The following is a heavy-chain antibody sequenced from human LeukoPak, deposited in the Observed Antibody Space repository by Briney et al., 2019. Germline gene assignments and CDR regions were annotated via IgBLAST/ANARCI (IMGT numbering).Heavy chain of an antibody. V-gene: IGHV4-39*01. CDR2: IYYSGST. Sequence: PSETLSLTCTVSGVSISSSSYYWGWIRQPPGKGLEWIGSIYYSGSTYYNPSLESRVTISVDTSKNQFSLKLSSVTAADTAVYYCARVGYCTNGVCYSASIFDYWGQGTLVTVSS. CDR3: ARVGYCTNGVCYSASIFDY. J-gene: IGHJ4*02. CDR1: GVSISSSSYY. D-gene: IGHD2-8*01.